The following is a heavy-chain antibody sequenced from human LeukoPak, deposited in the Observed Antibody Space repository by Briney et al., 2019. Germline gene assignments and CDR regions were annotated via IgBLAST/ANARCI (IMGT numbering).Heavy chain of an antibody. CDR2: ISSSGSTI. CDR3: ARDILTGYYNSRSADY. CDR1: GFTFSSYE. J-gene: IGHJ4*02. D-gene: IGHD3-9*01. Sequence: GGSLRLSCAASGFTFSSYEMNWVRQAPGKGLECVSYISSSGSTIYYADSVKGRFTISRDNAKNSLYLQMNSLRAEDTAVYYCARDILTGYYNSRSADYWGQGNLVTVSS. V-gene: IGHV3-48*03.